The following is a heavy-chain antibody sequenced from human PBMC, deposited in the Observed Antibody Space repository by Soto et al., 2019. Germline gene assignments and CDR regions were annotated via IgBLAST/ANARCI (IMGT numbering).Heavy chain of an antibody. CDR1: GFTFRSYG. CDR2: MSFDGSNK. Sequence: QVQLVESGGGVVQPGRSLRLSCAASGFTFRSYGMHWVRQAPGKGLEWVALMSFDGSNKYYADSVRGRFTISSDNSKSTLYLQMDILRPEDTAVYYCVRATYFSDSSGYTRCFDYWGQGTLVTVSS. CDR3: VRATYFSDSSGYTRCFDY. V-gene: IGHV3-30*03. J-gene: IGHJ4*02. D-gene: IGHD3-22*01.